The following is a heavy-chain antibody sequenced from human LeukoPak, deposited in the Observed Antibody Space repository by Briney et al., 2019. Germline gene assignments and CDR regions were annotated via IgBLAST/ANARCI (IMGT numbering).Heavy chain of an antibody. Sequence: PGGSLRLSCAASGFTFSSYWMTWVRPAPGKGLEWVANIKQDGSEKYYVDSVKGRFTISRDNAKNSVYLQMNSLRAEDTAVYYCARDTRWGGEDFGFWGQGTLVTVSS. CDR3: ARDTRWGGEDFGF. J-gene: IGHJ4*02. V-gene: IGHV3-7*04. CDR1: GFTFSSYW. D-gene: IGHD2-2*01. CDR2: IKQDGSEK.